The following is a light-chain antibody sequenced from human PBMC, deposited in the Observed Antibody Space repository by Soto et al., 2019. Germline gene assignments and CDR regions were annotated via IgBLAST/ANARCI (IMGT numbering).Light chain of an antibody. Sequence: ETVLTQSPGTLSLSPGERATLSCRASQSVGGSLAWYQQRPGQAPRLLVYHTSNRATGIPDRFSASGSGTDFTLTISRLEPEDFAVYYCQQYNNWPPWTFGQGTKVEFK. CDR1: QSVGGS. CDR3: QQYNNWPPWT. CDR2: HTS. V-gene: IGKV3-11*01. J-gene: IGKJ1*01.